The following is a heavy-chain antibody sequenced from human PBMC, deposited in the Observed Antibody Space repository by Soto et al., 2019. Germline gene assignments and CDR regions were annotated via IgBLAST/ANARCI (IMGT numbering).Heavy chain of an antibody. J-gene: IGHJ4*02. CDR3: AKDTRIITIFGVVTIGPFDY. D-gene: IGHD3-3*01. Sequence: GGSLRLSCAASGFTFSSYAMSWVRQAPGKGLEWVSAISGSGGSTYYADSVKGRFTISRDNSKNTLYLQMNSLRAEDTAVYYYAKDTRIITIFGVVTIGPFDYWGQGTLVTVSS. CDR2: ISGSGGST. V-gene: IGHV3-23*01. CDR1: GFTFSSYA.